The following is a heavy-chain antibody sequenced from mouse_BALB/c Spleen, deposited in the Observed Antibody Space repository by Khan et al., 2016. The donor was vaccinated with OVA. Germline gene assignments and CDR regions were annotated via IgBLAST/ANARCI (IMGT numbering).Heavy chain of an antibody. CDR2: ISYSGST. Sequence: EVELVESGPGLVKPSQSLSLTCTVTGYSITSDYAWNWIRQFPGNKLEWMGYISYSGSTTYNPSLKSRISITRDTSKNQFFLQLNSVTTEDTATYYCARWFTYWGQGTLVTVSA. CDR1: GYSITSDYA. V-gene: IGHV3-2*02. J-gene: IGHJ3*01. CDR3: ARWFTY.